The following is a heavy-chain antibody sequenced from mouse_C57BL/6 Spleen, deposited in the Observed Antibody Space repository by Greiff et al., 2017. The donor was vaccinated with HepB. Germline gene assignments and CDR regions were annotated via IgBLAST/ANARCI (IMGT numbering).Heavy chain of an antibody. J-gene: IGHJ2*01. V-gene: IGHV1-61*01. CDR2: IYPSDSET. CDR3: ARPTERYYFDY. CDR1: GYTFTSYW. Sequence: QVQLQQPGAELVRPGSSVKLSCKASGYTFTSYWMDWVKQRPGQGLEWIGNIYPSDSETHYNQKFKDKATLTVDKSSSTAYMQLSSLTSEDSAVYYCARPTERYYFDYWGQGTTLTVSS. D-gene: IGHD3-1*01.